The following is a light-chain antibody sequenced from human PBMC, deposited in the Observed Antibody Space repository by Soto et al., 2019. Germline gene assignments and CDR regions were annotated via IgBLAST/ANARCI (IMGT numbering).Light chain of an antibody. Sequence: DIQMTQSPSSLSASVGDRVTITCQASQDISNYLNWYQQKPGKAPKLLIYDASNLETGVPSRFSGSGSGTDFTCTISRLQPEDISTYYCQQYDNLPRTFGGGTKGEIK. CDR2: DAS. CDR3: QQYDNLPRT. J-gene: IGKJ4*01. V-gene: IGKV1-33*01. CDR1: QDISNY.